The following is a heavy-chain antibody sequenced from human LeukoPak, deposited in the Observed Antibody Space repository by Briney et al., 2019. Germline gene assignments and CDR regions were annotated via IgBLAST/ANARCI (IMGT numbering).Heavy chain of an antibody. J-gene: IGHJ4*02. CDR2: IYYSGST. Sequence: SETLSLTCTVSGGSISSSSYYWGWIRQPPGKGREWIGSIYYSGSTYYNPSLKSRVTISIDTSKNQFSLKLSSVTAADTAVYYCARSAADGYNYDYWGQGTLVTVSS. CDR3: ARSAADGYNYDY. V-gene: IGHV4-39*07. D-gene: IGHD5-24*01. CDR1: GGSISSSSYY.